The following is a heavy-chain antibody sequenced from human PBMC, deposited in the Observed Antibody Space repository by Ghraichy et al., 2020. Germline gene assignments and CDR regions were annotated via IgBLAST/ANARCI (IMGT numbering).Heavy chain of an antibody. CDR1: GYTLTELS. CDR2: FDPEDGET. Sequence: ASVKVSCKVSGYTLTELSMHWVRQAPGKGLEWMGGFDPEDGETIYAQKFQGRVTMTEDTSTDTAYMELSSLRSEDTAVYYCATDLPPRDFGVATGDYYCYYGMDVWGQGTTVTVSS. V-gene: IGHV1-24*01. J-gene: IGHJ6*02. CDR3: ATDLPPRDFGVATGDYYCYYGMDV. D-gene: IGHD3-3*01.